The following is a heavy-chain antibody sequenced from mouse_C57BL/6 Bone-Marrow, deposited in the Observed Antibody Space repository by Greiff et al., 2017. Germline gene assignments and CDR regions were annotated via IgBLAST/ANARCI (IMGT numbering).Heavy chain of an antibody. CDR3: ARLGNYYGSSPFAY. Sequence: QVQLQQPGAELVRPGSSVKLSCKASGYTFTSYWMHWVKQRPIQGLEWIGNIDPSDSETHYNQKFKDKATLTVDKSSSTAYMQLSSLTSEDSAVYYCARLGNYYGSSPFAYWGQGTLVTVSA. D-gene: IGHD1-1*01. V-gene: IGHV1-52*01. CDR2: IDPSDSET. CDR1: GYTFTSYW. J-gene: IGHJ3*01.